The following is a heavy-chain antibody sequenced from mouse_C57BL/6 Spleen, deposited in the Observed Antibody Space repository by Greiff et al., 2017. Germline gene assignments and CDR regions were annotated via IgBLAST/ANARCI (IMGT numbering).Heavy chain of an antibody. Sequence: QVQLQQPGAELVKPGASVKLSCKASGYTFTSYWMQWVNQRPGQGLEWIGEIDPSDSYTNYNQKFKGKATLTVDTSSSTAYMQLNSLTSEDSAVYYCANKAMDYWGQGTSVTVSS. J-gene: IGHJ4*01. CDR3: ANKAMDY. CDR1: GYTFTSYW. V-gene: IGHV1-50*01. CDR2: IDPSDSYT.